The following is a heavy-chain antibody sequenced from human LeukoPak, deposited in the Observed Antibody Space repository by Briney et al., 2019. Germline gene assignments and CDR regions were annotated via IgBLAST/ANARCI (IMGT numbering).Heavy chain of an antibody. D-gene: IGHD3-22*01. V-gene: IGHV3-21*01. J-gene: IGHJ3*02. CDR2: ISSSSSYV. CDR1: GINFRASG. CDR3: ARDRARTYYYDSSGYYVGSAFDI. Sequence: QPGGSLRLSCAASGINFRASGMHWVRQAPGKGLEWVSSISSSSSYVYYADSVKGRFTISRDNAKNSLYLQMNSLRAEDTAVYYCARDRARTYYYDSSGYYVGSAFDIWGQGTMVTVSS.